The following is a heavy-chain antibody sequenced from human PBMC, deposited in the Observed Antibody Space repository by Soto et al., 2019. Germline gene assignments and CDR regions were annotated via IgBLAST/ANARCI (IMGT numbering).Heavy chain of an antibody. Sequence: ASVKVSCKASGYTFTGYYINWVRQAPGQGLEWMGWINPNSGDTNYAQKFQGWVTMTRDTSISTAYMELSRLRSDDTAVYYCARGIYDFWSGAYDAFDIWGQGTMVTVSS. V-gene: IGHV1-2*04. CDR3: ARGIYDFWSGAYDAFDI. CDR1: GYTFTGYY. J-gene: IGHJ3*02. D-gene: IGHD3-3*01. CDR2: INPNSGDT.